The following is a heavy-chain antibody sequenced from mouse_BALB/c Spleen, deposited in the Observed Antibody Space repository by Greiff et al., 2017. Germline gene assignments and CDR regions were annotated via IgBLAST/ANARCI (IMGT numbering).Heavy chain of an antibody. V-gene: IGHV1-82*01. CDR3: ARSRITTGYFDY. CDR1: GYAFSSSW. D-gene: IGHD2-4*01. CDR2: IYPGDGDT. Sequence: VKLVESGPELVKPGASVKISCKASGYAFSSSWMNWVKQRPGQGLEWIGRIYPGDGDTNYNGKFKGKATLTADKSSSTAYMQLSSLTSVDSAVYFCARSRITTGYFDYWGQGTTLTVSS. J-gene: IGHJ2*01.